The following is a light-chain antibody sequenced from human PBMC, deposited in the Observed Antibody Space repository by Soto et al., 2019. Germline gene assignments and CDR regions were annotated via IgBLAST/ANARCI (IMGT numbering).Light chain of an antibody. CDR2: KAS. Sequence: DIQMTQSPSTLSGSVGDRVTMTGRASQTIISWLAWYQQKPGKAPKLLIYKASTLKSGVPSRFSGSGSGTEFTLTISSLQPDDFATYYCQQYTSYSEAFGQGTKV. J-gene: IGKJ1*01. V-gene: IGKV1-5*03. CDR3: QQYTSYSEA. CDR1: QTIISW.